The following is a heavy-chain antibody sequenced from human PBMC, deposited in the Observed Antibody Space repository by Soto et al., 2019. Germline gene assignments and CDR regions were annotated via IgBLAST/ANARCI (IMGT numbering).Heavy chain of an antibody. D-gene: IGHD2-15*01. Sequence: QMQMQESGPRLVKPSETLSLTCTVSGASITDSYWSWIRQPPEKGLEWIGYIYFSGLATYNPSLKSRATMSRDTSKNEFSLKLTSVTAADTAIYYCARGDSDLAVSEAAYWGQGTLVTVSS. J-gene: IGHJ1*01. V-gene: IGHV4-59*01. CDR1: GASITDSY. CDR2: IYFSGLA. CDR3: ARGDSDLAVSEAAY.